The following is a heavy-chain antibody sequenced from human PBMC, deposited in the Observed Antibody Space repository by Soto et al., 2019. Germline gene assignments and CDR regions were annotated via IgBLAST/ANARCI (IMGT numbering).Heavy chain of an antibody. D-gene: IGHD6-19*01. J-gene: IGHJ3*02. CDR1: GYSFTSYW. Sequence: PGESLKISCKGSGYSFTSYWIGWVRQMPGKGLEWMGIIYPGDSDTRYSPSFQGQVTISADKSISTAYLQWSSLKASDTAMYYCARRRYSSGWYNDAFDIWGQGTMVTVSS. CDR2: IYPGDSDT. CDR3: ARRRYSSGWYNDAFDI. V-gene: IGHV5-51*01.